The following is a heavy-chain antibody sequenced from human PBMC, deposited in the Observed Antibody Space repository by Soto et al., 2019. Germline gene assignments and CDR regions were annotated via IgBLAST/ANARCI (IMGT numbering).Heavy chain of an antibody. CDR2: ISYDGSHK. V-gene: IGHV3-30-3*01. D-gene: IGHD4-17*01. Sequence: QVQLVESGGGVVQPGRSLRLSCAASGFTFSNYALHWVRQAPGKGLEWVAAISYDGSHKYYAESVKGRFTISRDNSKDTLDLQMNSLRTDDTALFYCARDRTLNYGDFAYWGQGTLVTVSS. J-gene: IGHJ4*02. CDR3: ARDRTLNYGDFAY. CDR1: GFTFSNYA.